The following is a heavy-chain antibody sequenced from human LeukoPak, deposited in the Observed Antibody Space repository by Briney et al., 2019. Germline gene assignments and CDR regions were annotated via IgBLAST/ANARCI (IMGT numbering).Heavy chain of an antibody. Sequence: QPGGSLRLSCAASGLTFSRYGIHWVRQSAGKGLMWVSGISADGSRITYADSVKGRFTITRDNARSTLFLQMDSLRDEDAAVYYCVRGGGSSAYYYYFDYWGQGSLVTVS. CDR2: ISADGSRI. CDR1: GLTFSRYG. D-gene: IGHD6-19*01. V-gene: IGHV3-74*03. J-gene: IGHJ4*02. CDR3: VRGGGSSAYYYYFDY.